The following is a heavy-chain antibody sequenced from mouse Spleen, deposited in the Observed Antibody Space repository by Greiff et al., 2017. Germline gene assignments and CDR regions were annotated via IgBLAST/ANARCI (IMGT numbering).Heavy chain of an antibody. CDR2: IYPGGGYT. CDR1: GYTFTNYW. V-gene: IGHV1-63*02. D-gene: IGHD1-2*01. CDR3: ARGTTATYDWYFDV. Sequence: VQLQQSGAELVRPGTSVKISCKASGYTFTNYWLGWVRQRPGHGLEWIGDIYPGGGYTNYNEKFKGKATLTADTSSSTAYMQLSSLTSEDSAVYFCARGTTATYDWYFDVWGAGTTVTVSS. J-gene: IGHJ1*01.